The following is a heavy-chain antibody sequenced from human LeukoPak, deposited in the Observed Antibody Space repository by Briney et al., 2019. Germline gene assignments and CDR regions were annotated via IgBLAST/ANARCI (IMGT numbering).Heavy chain of an antibody. CDR2: ISAYNVNT. Sequence: WASVKVSCTASGYTFTSYGISWVRQAPGQGLEWMGWISAYNVNTNYAQKLQGRVTMTTDTSTSTAYMELRSLRSDDTAVYYCAREYDILTGSSYGMDVWGQGTTVTVSS. CDR3: AREYDILTGSSYGMDV. D-gene: IGHD3-9*01. V-gene: IGHV1-18*01. J-gene: IGHJ6*02. CDR1: GYTFTSYG.